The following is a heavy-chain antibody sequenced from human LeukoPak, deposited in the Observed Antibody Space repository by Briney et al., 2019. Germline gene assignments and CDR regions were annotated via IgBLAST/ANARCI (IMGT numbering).Heavy chain of an antibody. J-gene: IGHJ4*02. CDR3: ARWLQGGGIAVADY. V-gene: IGHV3-30*02. D-gene: IGHD6-13*01. CDR1: GFTFSSYA. CDR2: IRYDGSSK. Sequence: PGGSLRLSCAASGFTFSSYAMHWVRQAPGKGLEWVAFIRYDGSSKYYADSVKGRFTISRDNSKNTLYLQMNSLRAEDTAVYYCARWLQGGGIAVADYWGQGTLVTVS.